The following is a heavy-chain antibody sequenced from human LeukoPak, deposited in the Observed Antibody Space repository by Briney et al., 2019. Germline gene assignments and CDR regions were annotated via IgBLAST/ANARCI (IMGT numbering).Heavy chain of an antibody. CDR2: IYYSGST. V-gene: IGHV4-39*01. D-gene: IGHD3-10*01. CDR3: ASDMVRGVIFTDY. J-gene: IGHJ4*02. CDR1: GGSVSSSIYY. Sequence: SETLSLTCTVSGGSVSSSIYYWGWIRQPPGKGLEWIGSIYYSGSTSYNPSLKSRVTISVDTSKNQFSLKLSSVTAADTAVYYCASDMVRGVIFTDYWGQGTLVTVSS.